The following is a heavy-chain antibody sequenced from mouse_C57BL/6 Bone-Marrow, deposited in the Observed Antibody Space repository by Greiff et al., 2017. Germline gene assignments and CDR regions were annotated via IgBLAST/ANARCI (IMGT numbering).Heavy chain of an antibody. CDR1: GFTFSDYG. V-gene: IGHV5-15*01. CDR2: ISNLAYSI. D-gene: IGHD3-2*02. J-gene: IGHJ4*01. CDR3: ARQLRPTFYYAMDY. Sequence: EVKLMESGGGLVQPGGSLKLSCAASGFTFSDYGMAWVRQAPRKGPEWVAFISNLAYSIYYADTVTGRFTISRENAKNTLYLEMSSLRSEDTAMYYCARQLRPTFYYAMDYWGQGTSVTVSS.